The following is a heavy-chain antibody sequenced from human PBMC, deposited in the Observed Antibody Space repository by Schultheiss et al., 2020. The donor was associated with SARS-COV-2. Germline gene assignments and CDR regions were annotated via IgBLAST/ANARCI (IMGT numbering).Heavy chain of an antibody. D-gene: IGHD3-10*01. CDR1: GFTFSSYS. CDR3: ARDVEALWFGEFHTRNAMDV. Sequence: GGSLRLSCAASGFTFSSYSMNWVRQAPGKGLEWVSSISSSSSYIYYADSVKGRFTISRDNAKNSLYLQMNSLRAEDTAVYYCARDVEALWFGEFHTRNAMDVWGQGTTVTVSS. J-gene: IGHJ6*02. V-gene: IGHV3-21*01. CDR2: ISSSSSYI.